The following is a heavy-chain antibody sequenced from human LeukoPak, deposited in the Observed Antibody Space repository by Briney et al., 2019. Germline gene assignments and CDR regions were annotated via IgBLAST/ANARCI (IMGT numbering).Heavy chain of an antibody. V-gene: IGHV1-2*02. CDR3: ARELGINAFDV. D-gene: IGHD1-26*01. CDR1: GYTLTDNH. J-gene: IGHJ3*01. Sequence: ASVKVSCKASGYTLTDNHLYWVRQAPGQGLEWMGWIDPNSGVTNFAQNFQGRLTMTTDTSISPAYMELSRLTSDDTTVYYCARELGINAFDVWGQGTLVTVSS. CDR2: IDPNSGVT.